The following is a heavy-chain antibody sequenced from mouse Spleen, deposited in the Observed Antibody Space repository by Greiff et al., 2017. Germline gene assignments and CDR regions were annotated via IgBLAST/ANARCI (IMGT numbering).Heavy chain of an antibody. V-gene: IGHV5-9-3*01. CDR3: ARRGGNYLLDY. D-gene: IGHD2-1*01. CDR1: GFTFSSYA. Sequence: EVQLVESGGGLVKPGGSLKLSCAASGFTFSSYAMSWVRQTPEKRLEWVATISSGGSYTYYPDSVKGRFTISRDNAKNTLYLQMSSLRSEDTAMYYCARRGGNYLLDYWGQGTTLTVSS. CDR2: ISSGGSYT. J-gene: IGHJ2*01.